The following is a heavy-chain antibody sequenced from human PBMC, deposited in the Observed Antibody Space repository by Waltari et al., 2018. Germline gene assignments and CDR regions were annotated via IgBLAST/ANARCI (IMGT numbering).Heavy chain of an antibody. Sequence: QVQLVQSGAEVKKPGASVKVSCKVSGYTLTELSMHWVRQAPGKGLEWMGGFDVEEGETIYAQKFQGRVTMTEDTSTDTAYMELSSLRSEDTAVYYRATDPRPPVATGYYYYGMDVWGQGTTVTVSS. D-gene: IGHD5-12*01. CDR1: GYTLTELS. V-gene: IGHV1-24*01. J-gene: IGHJ6*02. CDR2: FDVEEGET. CDR3: ATDPRPPVATGYYYYGMDV.